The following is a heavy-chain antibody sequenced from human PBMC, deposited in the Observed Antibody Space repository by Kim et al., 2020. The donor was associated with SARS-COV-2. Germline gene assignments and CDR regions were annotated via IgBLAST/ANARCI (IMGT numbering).Heavy chain of an antibody. D-gene: IGHD2-2*01. J-gene: IGHJ4*02. CDR3: AGESRRSPFDY. V-gene: IGHV3-7*03. Sequence: YYVDSVKGRFTISRDNAKNSLYLQMNSLRAEDTAVYYCAGESRRSPFDYWGQGTLVTVSS.